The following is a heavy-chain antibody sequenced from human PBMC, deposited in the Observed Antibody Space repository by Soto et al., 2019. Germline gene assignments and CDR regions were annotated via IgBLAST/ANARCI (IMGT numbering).Heavy chain of an antibody. J-gene: IGHJ6*02. V-gene: IGHV3-9*01. CDR2: ISWNSGSI. Sequence: EVQLVESGGGLVQPGRSLRLSCAASGFTFDDYAMHWVRQAPGKGLEWVSGISWNSGSIGYADSVKGRFTISRDNAKNXXXXXXXXXXXXXXXXYXXXKDAITMXRGVISYYGMDVWGQGTTVTVSS. D-gene: IGHD3-10*01. CDR3: XKDAITMXRGVISYYGMDV. CDR1: GFTFDDYA.